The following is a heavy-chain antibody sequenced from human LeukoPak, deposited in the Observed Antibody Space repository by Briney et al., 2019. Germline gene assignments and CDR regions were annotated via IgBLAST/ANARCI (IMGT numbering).Heavy chain of an antibody. CDR2: IYHSGST. Sequence: SETLSLTCTVSGGSISSGGYYWSWIRQPPGKGLEWIGYIYHSGSTYYNPSLKSRVTISVDTSKNQFSLKLSSVTAADTAVYYCARSPFYQLLPFDYWGQGTLVTVSS. D-gene: IGHD2-2*01. CDR1: GGSISSGGYY. CDR3: ARSPFYQLLPFDY. V-gene: IGHV4-30-2*01. J-gene: IGHJ4*02.